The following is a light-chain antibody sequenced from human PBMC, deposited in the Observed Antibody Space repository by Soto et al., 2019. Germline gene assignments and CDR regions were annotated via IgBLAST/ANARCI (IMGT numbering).Light chain of an antibody. CDR1: QSVRTK. CDR3: QQYNSWPPIT. J-gene: IGKJ5*01. V-gene: IGKV3-15*01. CDR2: GAS. Sequence: EIVMTQSPDTLYVSPGEGATLSCRASQSVRTKLAWYQQKAGQAPRLLIYGASTRATGIPDRFSSSGSGTEFTLTISSLQSEDFAVYYCQQYNSWPPITFGQGTRLEI.